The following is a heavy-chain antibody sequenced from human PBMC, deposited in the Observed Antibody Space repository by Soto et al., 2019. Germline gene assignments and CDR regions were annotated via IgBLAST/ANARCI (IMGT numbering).Heavy chain of an antibody. V-gene: IGHV3-30*03. CDR1: GFPFTSYG. J-gene: IGHJ4*02. Sequence: QVQLVESGGGVVQPGRSLRLSCAACGFPFTSYGMHLVREGPDKGLEWVAIISYDGSDKYYADSVKGRFTISRDNSKNTLYLQMNSLRPEDTALYYCVGGQYYFDYRGQGTLVIVSS. CDR3: VGGQYYFDY. D-gene: IGHD3-10*01. CDR2: ISYDGSDK.